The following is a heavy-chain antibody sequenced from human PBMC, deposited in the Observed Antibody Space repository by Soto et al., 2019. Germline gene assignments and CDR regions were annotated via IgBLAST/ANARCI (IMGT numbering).Heavy chain of an antibody. D-gene: IGHD3-3*01. CDR1: GYTFTSFP. CDR2: INPSGGST. J-gene: IGHJ6*02. Sequence: QVHLVQSGAEGKRPWASVNISCKASGYTFTSFPLHWVRPAPGQRLEWMGIINPSGGSTRYAQKFQGRVVMTRDTSTNTVYMELGRLRSEDTAVYYCARPLRFLDPRDNYAMDVWGQGTTVTVSS. V-gene: IGHV1-46*01. CDR3: ARPLRFLDPRDNYAMDV.